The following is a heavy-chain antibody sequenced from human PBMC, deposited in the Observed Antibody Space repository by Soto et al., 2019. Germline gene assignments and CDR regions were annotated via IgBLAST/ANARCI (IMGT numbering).Heavy chain of an antibody. J-gene: IGHJ4*02. CDR1: GSNFSSYW. Sequence: GGSLRLCCAASGSNFSSYWMSWVRQAPGKWLEWVGNIKQDGCEKYYVDSVKGRFTISXXXXXXSXYXQXXXLGSXDTAVYYCGNLYAFRSGYYRDYWGQGTLVTVSS. V-gene: IGHV3-7*05. D-gene: IGHD3-3*01. CDR2: IKQDGCEK. CDR3: GNLYAFRSGYYRDY.